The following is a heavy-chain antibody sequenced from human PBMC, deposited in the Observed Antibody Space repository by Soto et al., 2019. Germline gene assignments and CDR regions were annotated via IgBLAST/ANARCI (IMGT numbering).Heavy chain of an antibody. CDR3: ALIEMSIIV. D-gene: IGHD2-21*01. Sequence: ASVKVSCKASGYPFTGVFLHWVRQAPGQGLEWMGWINPKRGDTKYEQKIQDRVTMTRDTSSNSAFMELTRLTSDDTAVYYCALIEMSIIVWGQGTLVTVSS. J-gene: IGHJ4*02. CDR2: INPKRGDT. CDR1: GYPFTGVF. V-gene: IGHV1-2*02.